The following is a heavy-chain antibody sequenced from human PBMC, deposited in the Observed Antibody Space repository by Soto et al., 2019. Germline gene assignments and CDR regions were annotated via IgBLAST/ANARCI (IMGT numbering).Heavy chain of an antibody. Sequence: SETLSLTCSVSDGSVRNGMYCWSWVRQPPGKGLEWLGNVHFSGTTIYNPSLMGRVTISVDRSKNHVFLELTSVTAADTAIYYCARYCNNFAYHHLYYFDPWGQGTQVTVSS. CDR1: DGSVRNGMYC. V-gene: IGHV4-61*03. J-gene: IGHJ4*02. D-gene: IGHD2-8*01. CDR3: ARYCNNFAYHHLYYFDP. CDR2: VHFSGTT.